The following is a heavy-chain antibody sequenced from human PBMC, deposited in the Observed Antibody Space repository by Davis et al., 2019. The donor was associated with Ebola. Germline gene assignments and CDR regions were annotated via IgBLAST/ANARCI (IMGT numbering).Heavy chain of an antibody. CDR1: GYTFTSYY. Sequence: ASVKVSCKASGYTFTSYYMHWVRQAPGQGLEWMGIINPSGGSTSYAQKFQGRVTMTRDTSTSTVYMELSSLRSEDTAVYYCARGSPPITAMVVPTGNWFDPWGQGTLVTVSS. V-gene: IGHV1-46*01. CDR3: ARGSPPITAMVVPTGNWFDP. D-gene: IGHD5-18*01. J-gene: IGHJ5*02. CDR2: INPSGGST.